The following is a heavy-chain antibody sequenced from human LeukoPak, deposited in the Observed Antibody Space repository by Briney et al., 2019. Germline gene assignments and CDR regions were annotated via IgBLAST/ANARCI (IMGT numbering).Heavy chain of an antibody. CDR3: AKEVVLLWFGELSYYFDY. CDR1: GFTFSSYA. D-gene: IGHD3-10*01. V-gene: IGHV3-23*01. CDR2: ISGSGGST. Sequence: GGSLRLSCAVSGFTFSSYAMSWVRQAPGKGLEWVSAISGSGGSTYYADSVKGRFTISRDNSKNTLYLQMNSPRAEDTAVYYCAKEVVLLWFGELSYYFDYWGQGTLVTVSS. J-gene: IGHJ4*02.